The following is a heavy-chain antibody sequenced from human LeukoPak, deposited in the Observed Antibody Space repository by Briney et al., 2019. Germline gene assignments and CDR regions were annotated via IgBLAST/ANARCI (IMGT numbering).Heavy chain of an antibody. Sequence: GGSLRLSCAASGFTFSSYAMSWVRQAPGKGLEWVSAISGSGGSTYYADSVKGRFTISRDNSKNTLYLQMNSLRAEDTAVYYCAKDTIQLWFYYYYGMDVWGQGPTVTVSS. J-gene: IGHJ6*02. D-gene: IGHD5-18*01. CDR3: AKDTIQLWFYYYYGMDV. CDR2: ISGSGGST. V-gene: IGHV3-23*01. CDR1: GFTFSSYA.